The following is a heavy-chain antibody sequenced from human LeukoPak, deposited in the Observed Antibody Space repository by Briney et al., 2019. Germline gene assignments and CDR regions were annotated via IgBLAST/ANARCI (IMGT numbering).Heavy chain of an antibody. CDR2: ISGSGGST. J-gene: IGHJ4*02. D-gene: IGHD6-13*01. Sequence: GGSLRLSCAASGFTFSSYAMSWVRQAPGKGLEWVSAISGSGGSTYYADSVKGRFTISRDNSKNTLHLQMNSLRAEDTAVYYCAKGIAAAGRYDYFDYWGQGTLVTVSS. CDR3: AKGIAAAGRYDYFDY. CDR1: GFTFSSYA. V-gene: IGHV3-23*01.